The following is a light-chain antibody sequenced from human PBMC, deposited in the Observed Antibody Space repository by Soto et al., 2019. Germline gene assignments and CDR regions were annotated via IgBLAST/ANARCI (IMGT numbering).Light chain of an antibody. CDR2: GAS. CDR3: QQYDSSPWT. CDR1: QSVTSSY. Sequence: EIVLTQSPGTLSLSPGERATLSCRARQSVTSSYLAWYQQQPGQAPRLLIYGASSRATGIPDRFSGSGSGTDFTLTISRLEPEDFAVYYCQQYDSSPWTFGQGTKVEIK. V-gene: IGKV3-20*01. J-gene: IGKJ1*01.